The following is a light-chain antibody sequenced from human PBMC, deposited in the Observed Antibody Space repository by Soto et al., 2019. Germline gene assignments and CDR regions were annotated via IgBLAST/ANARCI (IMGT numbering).Light chain of an antibody. J-gene: IGLJ2*01. Sequence: QSVLTQPASVSGSPGQSVTISCTGSNSDIGGYNYVSWYQHHPGKAPKLMIYEVSNRPSGVSSRFSGSKSGNTASLTISGLQAEDEADYYCSSYTRSSTLVVFGGGTKLTVL. CDR2: EVS. CDR1: NSDIGGYNY. CDR3: SSYTRSSTLVV. V-gene: IGLV2-14*01.